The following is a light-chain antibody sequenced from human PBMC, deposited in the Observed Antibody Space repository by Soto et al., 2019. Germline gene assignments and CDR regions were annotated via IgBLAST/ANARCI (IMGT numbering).Light chain of an antibody. J-gene: IGKJ1*01. CDR1: QSVGTN. V-gene: IGKV3-15*01. CDR3: QQYNNWPRT. Sequence: EMVMTQSPATLSVSPGERATLSCRASQSVGTNLAWYHQKPDQAPRLLIYGASTRATGLPARFSGSGSGTEFTLTISSLQSEDFAVYYCQQYNNWPRTFGQGTKVDIK. CDR2: GAS.